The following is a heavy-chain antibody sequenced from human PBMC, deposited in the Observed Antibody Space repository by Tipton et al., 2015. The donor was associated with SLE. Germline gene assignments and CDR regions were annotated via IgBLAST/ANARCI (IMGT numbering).Heavy chain of an antibody. Sequence: TLSLTCAVYGGSFSGYYWSWIRQPPGKGLEWIGEINHSGSTNYNPSLKSRVTISVDTPKNQFSLKLSSVTAADTAVYYCARGSSGSYGGAFDIWGQGTMVTVSS. J-gene: IGHJ3*02. CDR3: ARGSSGSYGGAFDI. CDR1: GGSFSGYY. D-gene: IGHD1-26*01. V-gene: IGHV4-34*01. CDR2: INHSGST.